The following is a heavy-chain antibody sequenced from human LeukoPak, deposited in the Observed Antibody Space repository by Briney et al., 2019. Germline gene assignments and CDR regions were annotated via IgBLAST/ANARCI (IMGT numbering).Heavy chain of an antibody. D-gene: IGHD6-19*01. J-gene: IGHJ4*02. Sequence: SETLSLTCTVSGGSISSYYWSWTRQPPGEGLEWIGYIYYSGSTNYNPSLKSRVTISVDTSKNQFSLKLSSVTAADTAVYYCARFKMAGYSSGWPYYYFDYWGQGTLVTVSS. CDR1: GGSISSYY. CDR2: IYYSGST. CDR3: ARFKMAGYSSGWPYYYFDY. V-gene: IGHV4-59*01.